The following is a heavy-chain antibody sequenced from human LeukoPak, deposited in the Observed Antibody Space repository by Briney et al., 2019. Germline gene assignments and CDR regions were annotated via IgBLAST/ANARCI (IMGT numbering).Heavy chain of an antibody. V-gene: IGHV1-2*02. CDR3: ARGLYDSRGYYHGDY. CDR2: IIPNSGGT. J-gene: IGHJ4*02. CDR1: GYTFTGYY. Sequence: GASVKVSCKASGYTFTGYYIHWVRQAPGQGLEWMGWIIPNSGGTKFAQKFQGRVTLIRDTSISTAFMELSRLRSDDTAVYYCARGLYDSRGYYHGDYWGQGTLVTVSS. D-gene: IGHD3-22*01.